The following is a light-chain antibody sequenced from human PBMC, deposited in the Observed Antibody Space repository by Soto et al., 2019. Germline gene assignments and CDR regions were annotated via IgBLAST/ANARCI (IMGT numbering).Light chain of an antibody. CDR3: QQRGNWPLT. CDR2: DAS. CDR1: QLISNY. V-gene: IGKV3-11*01. Sequence: EIMLTQSPATLSFSPGETATLSCRANQLISNYLAWYQQKPGQAPRLLIYDASNRATGIPARFSGSGSGTDFTLTISSLEPEDFAVYYCQQRGNWPLTFGGGTKVEI. J-gene: IGKJ4*01.